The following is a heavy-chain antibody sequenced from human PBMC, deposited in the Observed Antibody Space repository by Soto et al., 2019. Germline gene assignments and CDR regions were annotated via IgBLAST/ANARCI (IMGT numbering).Heavy chain of an antibody. Sequence: QVQLVQSGAEVKKPGSSVKVSCKASGGTFSSYAISWVRQAPGQGLEWMGGIIPIFGTANYAQKFQGRVTITADESTSTADMELSSLRSEDTAVYYCASRRPGYCSGGSCTDNWFDPWGQGTLVTVSS. V-gene: IGHV1-69*01. D-gene: IGHD2-15*01. CDR3: ASRRPGYCSGGSCTDNWFDP. CDR1: GGTFSSYA. CDR2: IIPIFGTA. J-gene: IGHJ5*02.